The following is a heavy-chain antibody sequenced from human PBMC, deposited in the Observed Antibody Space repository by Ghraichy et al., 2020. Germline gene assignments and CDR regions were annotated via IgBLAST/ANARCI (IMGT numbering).Heavy chain of an antibody. CDR3: ARDSLTYYYDSSGYYYFDY. CDR1: GFTFSSYS. Sequence: GGSLRLSCAASGFTFSSYSMNWVRQAPGKGLEWVSSISSSSSYIYYADSVKGRFTISRDNAKNSLYLQMNSLRAEDTAVYYCARDSLTYYYDSSGYYYFDYWGQGTLVTVSS. J-gene: IGHJ4*02. D-gene: IGHD3-22*01. CDR2: ISSSSSYI. V-gene: IGHV3-21*01.